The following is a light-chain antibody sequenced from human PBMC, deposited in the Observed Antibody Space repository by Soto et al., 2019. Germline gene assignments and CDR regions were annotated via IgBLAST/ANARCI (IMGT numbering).Light chain of an antibody. CDR3: QQSFTAPIT. CDR2: GSS. Sequence: IQVTQSPSSLSASVGGRVTFTCRTSQSINNHLNWYQQKPGEAPKLLIYGSSSLHYGVPSRFSGSGSGSAFTLTISSLQPEDSATYYCQQSFTAPITFGQGTRLEIK. J-gene: IGKJ5*01. CDR1: QSINNH. V-gene: IGKV1-39*01.